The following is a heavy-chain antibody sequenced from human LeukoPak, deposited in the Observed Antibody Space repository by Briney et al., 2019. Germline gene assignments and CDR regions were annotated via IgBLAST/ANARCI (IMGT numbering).Heavy chain of an antibody. CDR2: IYYSGTT. CDR3: AREFSSSKIYYYHHMDV. D-gene: IGHD6-6*01. CDR1: GGSISSYY. Sequence: PSETLSLTCSVSGGSISSYYWNWIRQPPGKGLEWIGYIYYSGTTNYNPSLQSRVTISVDTSKNQFSLKLRSVTAADTAVYYCAREFSSSKIYYYHHMDVWGKGTTVTVSS. J-gene: IGHJ6*03. V-gene: IGHV4-59*01.